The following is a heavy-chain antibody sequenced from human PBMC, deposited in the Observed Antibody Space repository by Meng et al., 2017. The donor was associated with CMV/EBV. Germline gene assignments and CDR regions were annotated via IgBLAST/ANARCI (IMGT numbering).Heavy chain of an antibody. CDR3: ARDRDDFWSGRYFDY. J-gene: IGHJ4*02. Sequence: SETLSLTCTVSGGSISSYYWSWIRQPPGKGLEWIGYIYYSGSTNYNPSLKSRVTISVDTSKNQFSLKLSSVNAADTAVYYCARDRDDFWSGRYFDYWGQGTLVTVSS. CDR2: IYYSGST. CDR1: GGSISSYY. D-gene: IGHD3-3*01. V-gene: IGHV4-59*01.